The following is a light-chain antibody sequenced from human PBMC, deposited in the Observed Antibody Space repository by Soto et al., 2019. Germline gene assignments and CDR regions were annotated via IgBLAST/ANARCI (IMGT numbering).Light chain of an antibody. CDR1: QSITRH. CDR2: AAS. Sequence: DIQMTQSPPSLSASVGDRVTITCRASQSITRHLNWYQEKPGKAPKLLIYAASTLQSGVPSRFSGSGSGADFTLTISSLQPEDFATYYCQQSYSTPVTFGPGTKVDIK. J-gene: IGKJ3*01. V-gene: IGKV1-39*01. CDR3: QQSYSTPVT.